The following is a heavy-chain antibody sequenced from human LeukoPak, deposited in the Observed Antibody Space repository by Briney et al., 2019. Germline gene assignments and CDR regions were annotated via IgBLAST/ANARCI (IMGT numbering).Heavy chain of an antibody. Sequence: PSETLSLTFTVSGGSISSSSYYWGWIRQPPGKGLEWIGSIYYSGSTYYNPSLKSRVTISVDTSKNQFSLKLSSVTAADTAVYYCVWGQLHFDYWGQGTLVTVSS. CDR3: VWGQLHFDY. V-gene: IGHV4-39*01. D-gene: IGHD6-6*01. J-gene: IGHJ4*02. CDR2: IYYSGST. CDR1: GGSISSSSYY.